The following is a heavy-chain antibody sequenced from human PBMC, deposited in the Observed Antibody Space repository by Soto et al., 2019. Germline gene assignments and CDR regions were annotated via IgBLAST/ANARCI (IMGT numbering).Heavy chain of an antibody. V-gene: IGHV6-1*01. CDR2: TYYRSKWYN. D-gene: IGHD2-15*01. CDR1: GDSVSSNSAA. J-gene: IGHJ5*02. CDR3: ARDEGGGYCSGGSCYRYNWFDP. Sequence: SQTLSLTCAISGDSVSSNSAAWNWIRQSPSRGLEWLGRTYYRSKWYNDYAVSVKSRITINPDTSKNQFSLQLNSVTPEDTAVYYCARDEGGGYCSGGSCYRYNWFDPWGQGTLVTVSS.